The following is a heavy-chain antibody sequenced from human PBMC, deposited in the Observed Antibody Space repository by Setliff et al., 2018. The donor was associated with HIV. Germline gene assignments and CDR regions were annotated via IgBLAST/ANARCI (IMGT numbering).Heavy chain of an antibody. Sequence: ASVKVSCKASGYTFTGYYKHWVRQAPGQGLEWMGWINPHSGDTNYAQKFQDRVTMTRDTSVNIAYMQLSRLRSDDTAVCYCARAPTLFGVEYYYYFGMDVWGQGTTVTVSS. J-gene: IGHJ6*02. D-gene: IGHD3-3*01. CDR1: GYTFTGYY. CDR3: ARAPTLFGVEYYYYFGMDV. CDR2: INPHSGDT. V-gene: IGHV1-2*02.